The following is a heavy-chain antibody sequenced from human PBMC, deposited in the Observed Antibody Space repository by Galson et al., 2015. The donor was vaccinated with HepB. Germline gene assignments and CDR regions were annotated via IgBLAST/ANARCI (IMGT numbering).Heavy chain of an antibody. D-gene: IGHD3-22*01. Sequence: SLRLSCAASGFTFSSYGMHWVRQAPGKGLEWVAVISYDGSNKYYADSVKGRFTISRDNSKNTLYLQMNSLRAEDTAVYYCAKVYSSGYLGGAFDIWGQGTMVTVSS. V-gene: IGHV3-30*18. CDR3: AKVYSSGYLGGAFDI. J-gene: IGHJ3*02. CDR1: GFTFSSYG. CDR2: ISYDGSNK.